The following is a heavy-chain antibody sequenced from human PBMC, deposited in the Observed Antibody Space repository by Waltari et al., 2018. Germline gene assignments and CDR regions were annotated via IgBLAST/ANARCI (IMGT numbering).Heavy chain of an antibody. Sequence: QLQLQESGPGLVKPSETLSLTCTVSGGSISSSSYYWGWIRQPPGKGLEWIGSIYYSGSTYYNPSRKRRVTISVGTSKNQFSLKLGSGTAADTALYYCARVSWLAMGEDYFDYWGQGTLVTVSS. J-gene: IGHJ4*02. CDR1: GGSISSSSYY. D-gene: IGHD5-18*01. V-gene: IGHV4-39*01. CDR3: ARVSWLAMGEDYFDY. CDR2: IYYSGST.